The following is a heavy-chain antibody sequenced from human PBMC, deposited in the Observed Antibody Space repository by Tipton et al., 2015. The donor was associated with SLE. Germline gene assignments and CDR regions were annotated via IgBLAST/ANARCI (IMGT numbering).Heavy chain of an antibody. CDR2: IRYDGTKK. CDR3: AKDSIRGSYDQYFQH. D-gene: IGHD1-26*01. V-gene: IGHV3-30*02. CDR1: GFTFSDFG. Sequence: QLVQSGGGVVQPGGSLRLSCAASGFTFSDFGMHWVRQAPGKGLEWVAFIRYDGTKKYYADSVKGRFTVSRDSSENTLYLQMNSLRVEDTAVYYCAKDSIRGSYDQYFQHWGQGTLVTVSS. J-gene: IGHJ1*01.